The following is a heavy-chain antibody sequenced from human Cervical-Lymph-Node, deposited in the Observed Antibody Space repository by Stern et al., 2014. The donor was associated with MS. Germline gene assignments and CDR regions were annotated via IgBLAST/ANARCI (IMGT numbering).Heavy chain of an antibody. Sequence: VQLVDYGEGVVQPGRSLRLSCAADGFTFSSYGLHWVRPDTGQRLEWEAVIWHDGSNKYYADYVTGRLTLSRDNSKNTLYLQMNSLRAEDTAVYYCARSSSPSPYYYYGMDVWVQGTTVTVSS. J-gene: IGHJ6*02. V-gene: IGHV3-33*01. CDR2: IWHDGSNK. CDR1: GFTFSSYG. D-gene: IGHD6-13*01. CDR3: ARSSSPSPYYYYGMDV.